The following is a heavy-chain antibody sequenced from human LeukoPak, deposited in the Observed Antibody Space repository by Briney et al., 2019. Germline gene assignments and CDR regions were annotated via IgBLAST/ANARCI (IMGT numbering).Heavy chain of an antibody. J-gene: IGHJ4*02. D-gene: IGHD3-22*01. CDR1: GFTFSSYA. V-gene: IGHV3-23*01. CDR3: APPISYYYDSSGPDFDY. CDR2: ISGSGGST. Sequence: PGRSLRLSCAASGFTFSSYAMSWVRQAPGKGLEWVSAISGSGGSTYYADSVKGRFTISRDNSKNTLYLQMNSLRAEDTAVYYCAPPISYYYDSSGPDFDYWGQGTLVTVSS.